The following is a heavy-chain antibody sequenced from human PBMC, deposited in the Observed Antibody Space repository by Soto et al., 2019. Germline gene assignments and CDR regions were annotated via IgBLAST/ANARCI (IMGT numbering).Heavy chain of an antibody. D-gene: IGHD3-16*01. CDR1: GGSISSYY. Sequence: QVQLQESGPGLVKPSETLSLTCTVSGGSISSYYWSWIRQPPGKGLEWIGYIYYSGSTNYNPSLKRRAPIPVDTSKTQSSRKLGSVTAADPAVYYCGGRNGWAFDIWGQGTMVTVSS. V-gene: IGHV4-59*08. CDR3: GGRNGWAFDI. CDR2: IYYSGST. J-gene: IGHJ3*02.